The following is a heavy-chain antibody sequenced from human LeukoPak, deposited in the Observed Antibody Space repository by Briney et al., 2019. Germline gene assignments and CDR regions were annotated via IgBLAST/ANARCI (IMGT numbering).Heavy chain of an antibody. V-gene: IGHV1-8*03. D-gene: IGHD6-6*01. CDR3: ARENLVSPRLSSSAEGADY. CDR1: GYTFTSYD. Sequence: ASVKVSCKASGYTFTSYDINWVRQATGQGLEWMGWMNPNSGNTGYAQKFQGRVTITRNTSISTAYMELSSLRSEDTAVYYCARENLVSPRLSSSAEGADYWGQGTLVTVSS. J-gene: IGHJ4*02. CDR2: MNPNSGNT.